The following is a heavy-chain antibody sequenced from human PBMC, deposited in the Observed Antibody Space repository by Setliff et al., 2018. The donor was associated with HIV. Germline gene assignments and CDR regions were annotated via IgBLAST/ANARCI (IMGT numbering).Heavy chain of an antibody. Sequence: SVKVSCKASGTTFSTYLFTWVRQAPGQGFGWMGGIIPILGTEKYAQKFHGRVTLTADESTSTAYMELNSLRAEDTAVYYCAKDKYGSGSYYPPAPIANWGQGALVTVSS. CDR3: AKDKYGSGSYYPPAPIAN. V-gene: IGHV1-69*13. D-gene: IGHD3-10*01. CDR1: GTTFSTYL. J-gene: IGHJ4*02. CDR2: IIPILGTE.